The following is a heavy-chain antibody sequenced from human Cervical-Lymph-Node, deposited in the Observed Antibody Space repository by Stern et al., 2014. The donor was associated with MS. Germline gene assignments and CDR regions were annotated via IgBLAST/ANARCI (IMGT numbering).Heavy chain of an antibody. V-gene: IGHV3-7*01. CDR1: GFSFGTSW. CDR3: ARDRRAFLDY. D-gene: IGHD2/OR15-2a*01. J-gene: IGHJ4*02. Sequence: EVQLVESGGGLVQPGGSLRLSCVASGFSFGTSWMSWVRQPPGRGLEWVANIRQDGYDKFYVDSVKGRFTISRDNARNSLYLLMNSLTVADTAVYYCARDRRAFLDYWGQGTHVAVSS. CDR2: IRQDGYDK.